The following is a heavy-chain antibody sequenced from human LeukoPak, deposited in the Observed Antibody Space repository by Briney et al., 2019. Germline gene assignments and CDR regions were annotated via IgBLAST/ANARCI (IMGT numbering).Heavy chain of an antibody. CDR3: ARYRSVTTGKRFFDY. CDR2: ISGSGIST. V-gene: IGHV3-23*01. Sequence: GGSLRLSCAASRFTFISHAMSWVRQAPGKGLEWVSTISGSGISTYYADSVQGRFAISRDNSMNTLYLQMNSLRAEDTAVYYCARYRSVTTGKRFFDYWGQGTLVTVSS. J-gene: IGHJ4*02. D-gene: IGHD4-17*01. CDR1: RFTFISHA.